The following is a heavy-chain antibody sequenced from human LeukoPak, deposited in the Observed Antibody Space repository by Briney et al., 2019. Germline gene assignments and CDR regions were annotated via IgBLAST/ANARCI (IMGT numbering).Heavy chain of an antibody. CDR2: IIPIFGTA. D-gene: IGHD2-2*01. CDR1: GGTFISYA. J-gene: IGHJ4*02. CDR3: ARGVPAANFDY. Sequence: SVKVSCKASGGTFISYAISWVRQAPGQGLEWMGGIIPIFGTANYAQKFQGRVTITTDESTGTAYMELSSLRSEDTAVYYCARGVPAANFDYWGQGTLVTVSS. V-gene: IGHV1-69*05.